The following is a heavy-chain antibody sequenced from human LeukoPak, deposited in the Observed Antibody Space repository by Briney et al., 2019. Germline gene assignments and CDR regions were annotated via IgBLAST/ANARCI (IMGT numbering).Heavy chain of an antibody. CDR1: GGSISSGGYY. CDR3: ARAPYYDSSGGTSFDY. Sequence: SETLSLTCTVSGGSISSGGYYWSWIRQPPGKGLEWIGYIYHSGSTYYNPSLKSRVTISVDRSKNQFSLKLSSVTAANTAVYYCARAPYYDSSGGTSFDYWGQGTLVTVSS. D-gene: IGHD3-22*01. J-gene: IGHJ4*02. V-gene: IGHV4-30-2*01. CDR2: IYHSGST.